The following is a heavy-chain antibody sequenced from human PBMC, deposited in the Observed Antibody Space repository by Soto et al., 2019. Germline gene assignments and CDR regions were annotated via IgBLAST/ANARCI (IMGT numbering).Heavy chain of an antibody. J-gene: IGHJ4*02. CDR3: ARTDCYGSGSYYHISPDD. V-gene: IGHV1-18*04. CDR1: GYTFTSYG. Sequence: ASVKVSCKASGYTFTSYGISWVRQAPGQGLEWMGWISAYNGNTNYAQKLQGRVTMTTDTSTSTAYMELRSLRSDDTAVYYCARTDCYGSGSYYHISPDDWGQGTLVTVSS. CDR2: ISAYNGNT. D-gene: IGHD3-10*01.